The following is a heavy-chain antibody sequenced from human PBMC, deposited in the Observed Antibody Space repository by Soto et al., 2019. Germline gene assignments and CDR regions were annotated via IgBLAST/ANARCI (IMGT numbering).Heavy chain of an antibody. J-gene: IGHJ4*02. CDR3: ARSSYIEVYGDYGPYYFDY. CDR1: GFTFSSYW. CDR2: INSDGSST. V-gene: IGHV3-74*01. Sequence: GGSLRLSCAASGFTFSSYWMHWVRQAPGKGLVWVSRINSDGSSTSYADSVKGRFTISRDNAKNTLYLQMNSLRAEDTAVYYCARSSYIEVYGDYGPYYFDYWGQGTLVTVSS. D-gene: IGHD4-17*01.